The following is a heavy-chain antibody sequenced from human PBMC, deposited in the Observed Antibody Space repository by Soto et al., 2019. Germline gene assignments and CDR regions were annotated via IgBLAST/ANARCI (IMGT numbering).Heavy chain of an antibody. D-gene: IGHD1-26*01. V-gene: IGHV4-30-4*01. CDR3: VKNTTI. CDR1: GGSITSDDFY. J-gene: IGHJ4*02. Sequence: QVQLQESGPGLVKPSQTLSLTCTVSGGSITSDDFYWSWIRQTPERGLEWIGYISFTGSTSYNPPPKSRFAMSADTSSNQSSLSLSAVTAADTAVYYCVKNTTIWGRGTLVTVSS. CDR2: ISFTGST.